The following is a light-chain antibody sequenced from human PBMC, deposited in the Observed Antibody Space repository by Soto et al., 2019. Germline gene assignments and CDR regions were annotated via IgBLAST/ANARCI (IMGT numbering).Light chain of an antibody. CDR1: ESVNSRY. Sequence: EIVLTQSPGTLSLSPGERATLSCRASESVNSRYLAWYQQKPGQAPRLLIYGASSRATGIPDRFSGSGSGTDFTLTISRLEPEDFAVYFCQQYAGPPTTFGQGTRLAIK. CDR3: QQYAGPPTT. V-gene: IGKV3-20*01. J-gene: IGKJ5*01. CDR2: GAS.